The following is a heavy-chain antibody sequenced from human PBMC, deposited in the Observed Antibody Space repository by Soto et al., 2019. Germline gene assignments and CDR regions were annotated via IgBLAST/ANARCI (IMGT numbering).Heavy chain of an antibody. CDR1: GGTFSSYA. J-gene: IGHJ4*02. CDR3: ARKRAVVTPGALDY. Sequence: QVQLVQSGAEVKKPGSSVKVSCKASGGTFSSYAISWVRQAPGQGLEWMGGIIPIFGTANYAQKFQGRVTVTADESTSTAYMERSSLRSADTAVYYCARKRAVVTPGALDYWGQGTLVTVSS. D-gene: IGHD2-21*02. CDR2: IIPIFGTA. V-gene: IGHV1-69*12.